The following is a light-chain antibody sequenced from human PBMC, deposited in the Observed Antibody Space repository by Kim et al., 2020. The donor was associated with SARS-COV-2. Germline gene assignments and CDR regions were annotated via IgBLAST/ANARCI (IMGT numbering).Light chain of an antibody. CDR1: QSVTTN. Sequence: VSPRARATLSCRASQSVTTNLAWYQHKPGQAPRLLIYGASTRATGIPARFSGSGSGTDFTLTISSLQSEDFAVYHCQQYNNWPPYTFGQGTKLEI. CDR2: GAS. J-gene: IGKJ2*01. CDR3: QQYNNWPPYT. V-gene: IGKV3-15*01.